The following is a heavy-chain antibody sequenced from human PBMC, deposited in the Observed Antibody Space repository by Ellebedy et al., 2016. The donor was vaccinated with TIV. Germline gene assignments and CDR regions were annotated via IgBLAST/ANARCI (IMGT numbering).Heavy chain of an antibody. CDR2: ISAYNGNT. J-gene: IGHJ4*02. V-gene: IGHV1-18*04. D-gene: IGHD4-17*01. Sequence: ASVKVSCKASGYTFTSYGISWVRQAPGQGLEWMGWISAYNGNTNYAQKLQGRVTMTTDTSTSTAYMELRSLRSDDTAVYYCARGGWTTVDPNLLDYWGQGTLVTVSS. CDR1: GYTFTSYG. CDR3: ARGGWTTVDPNLLDY.